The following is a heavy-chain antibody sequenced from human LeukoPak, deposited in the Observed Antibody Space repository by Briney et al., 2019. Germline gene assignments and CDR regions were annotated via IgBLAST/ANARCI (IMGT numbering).Heavy chain of an antibody. CDR1: GFTFSSYG. J-gene: IGHJ4*02. V-gene: IGHV3-30*03. Sequence: PGRSLRLSCAASGFTFSSYGMHWVRQAPGKGLEWVAVISYDGSNKYYADFVKGRFTISRDNSKNTLYLQMNSLRAEDTAVYYCGSGNSIDYWGQGTLVTVSS. CDR3: GSGNSIDY. CDR2: ISYDGSNK. D-gene: IGHD2-2*01.